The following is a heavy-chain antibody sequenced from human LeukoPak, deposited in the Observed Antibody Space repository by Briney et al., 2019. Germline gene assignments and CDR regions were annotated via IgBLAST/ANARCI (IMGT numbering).Heavy chain of an antibody. CDR3: ARHADSGFGELAFDY. CDR2: IYYSGST. CDR1: GGSISSSGYY. J-gene: IGHJ4*02. D-gene: IGHD3-10*01. Sequence: SETLSLTCTVSGGSISSSGYYWGWIRQPPGKGLEWIGSIYYSGSTYHNPSLKSRVTISVDTSKNQFSLKLSSVTAADTAVYYCARHADSGFGELAFDYWGQGTLVTVSS. V-gene: IGHV4-39*01.